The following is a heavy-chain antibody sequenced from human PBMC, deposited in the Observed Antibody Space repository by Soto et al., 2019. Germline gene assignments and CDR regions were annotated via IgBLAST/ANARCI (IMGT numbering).Heavy chain of an antibody. CDR3: ARVRCSGGSCYELGLQH. CDR1: GGSISSGGYY. J-gene: IGHJ1*01. Sequence: QVQLQESGPGLVKPSQTLSLTCTVSGGSISSGGYYWSWIRQHPGKGLEWIGYIYYSGSTYYNPSLKCRVTISVDTSKNQFSLKLSSVTAADTAVYYCARVRCSGGSCYELGLQHWGQGTLVTVSS. CDR2: IYYSGST. V-gene: IGHV4-31*03. D-gene: IGHD2-15*01.